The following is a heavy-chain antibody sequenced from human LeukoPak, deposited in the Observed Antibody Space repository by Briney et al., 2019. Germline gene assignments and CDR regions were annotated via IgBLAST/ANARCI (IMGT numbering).Heavy chain of an antibody. J-gene: IGHJ6*03. D-gene: IGHD4-11*01. V-gene: IGHV1-8*01. CDR1: GYTFTSYD. CDR3: ARAPLTTVTTGYYYYYMDV. CDR2: MNPNSGST. Sequence: GASVKVSCKASGYTFTSYDINWVRQATGQGPEWMGCMNPNSGSTGYAQKFQGRVTMTRNTSISTAYMELSSLRSEDTAVYYCARAPLTTVTTGYYYYYMDVWGKGTTVTVSS.